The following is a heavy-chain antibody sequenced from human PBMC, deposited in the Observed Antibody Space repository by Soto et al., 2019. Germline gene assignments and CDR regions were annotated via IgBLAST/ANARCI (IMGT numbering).Heavy chain of an antibody. CDR3: AKXGASGSYPPYYYFGMDV. Sequence: GGSLRLSCAASGFTFSSYAMSWVRQAPGKGLEWVSTISGSGGNAYYADSVKGRFSISRDNSKNTLRLQMNSLRADDTAVYYCAKXGASGSYPPYYYFGMDVWGQGTTVTVSS. CDR1: GFTFSSYA. D-gene: IGHD1-26*01. V-gene: IGHV3-23*01. CDR2: ISGSGGNA. J-gene: IGHJ6*02.